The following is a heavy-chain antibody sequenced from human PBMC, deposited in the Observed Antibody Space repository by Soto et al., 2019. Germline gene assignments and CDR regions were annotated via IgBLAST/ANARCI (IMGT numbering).Heavy chain of an antibody. CDR3: AKERVLSQWSKPFDV. J-gene: IGHJ3*01. V-gene: IGHV3-9*01. CDR1: GFSFGQSG. CDR2: INWNSGAM. Sequence: EVQLVESGGGLVQPGRSLRLSCAASGFSFGQSGMHWVRQPPGKGLEWVSGINWNSGAMEYGDSVKGRFTISRDNAKNSLYLQMNSLRVEDTALYYCAKERVLSQWSKPFDVWGQGTMVTVSS. D-gene: IGHD6-19*01.